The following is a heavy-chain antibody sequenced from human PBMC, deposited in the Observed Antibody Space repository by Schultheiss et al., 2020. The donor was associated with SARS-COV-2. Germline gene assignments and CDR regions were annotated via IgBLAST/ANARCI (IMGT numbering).Heavy chain of an antibody. Sequence: GGSLRLSCAASGFTFSSYSMNWVRQAPGKGLEWVSVIYSGGSTYYADSVKGRFTISRDNSKNTLYLQMNSLRAEDTAVYYCARKVRRRAYYYGMDVWGQGTTVTVSS. CDR1: GFTFSSYS. D-gene: IGHD3-10*01. J-gene: IGHJ6*02. V-gene: IGHV3-53*01. CDR2: IYSGGST. CDR3: ARKVRRRAYYYGMDV.